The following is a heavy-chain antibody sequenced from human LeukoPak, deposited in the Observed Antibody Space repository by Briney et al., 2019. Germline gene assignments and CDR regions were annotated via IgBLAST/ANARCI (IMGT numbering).Heavy chain of an antibody. CDR3: ARAYTYCSSTSCYSDAFDI. D-gene: IGHD2-2*01. V-gene: IGHV3-53*04. J-gene: IGHJ3*02. CDR1: GFTVRSNY. CDR2: IYSGGST. Sequence: GGSLRLSCAACGFTVRSNYMSWVRQAPGKGLEGVSVIYSGGSTYYADSVKGRFTISRHNSKNTLYLQMNSLRVEDTAVYYCARAYTYCSSTSCYSDAFDIWGQGTMVTVSS.